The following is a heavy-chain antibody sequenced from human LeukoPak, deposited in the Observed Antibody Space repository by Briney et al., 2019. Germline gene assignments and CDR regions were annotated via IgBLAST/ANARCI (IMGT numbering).Heavy chain of an antibody. CDR3: VRERYHGSGAPKFYF. J-gene: IGHJ4*02. D-gene: IGHD3-10*01. CDR2: ISGSGSYI. CDR1: GFTFSDYS. Sequence: GGSLRLSCAASGFTFSDYSMNWVRQTPRKGLEWVSCISGSGSYIYYADSVKGRFTISRDNAKNSLNLQVNSLRAEDTAVYYCVRERYHGSGAPKFYFWGQGTLVTVSS. V-gene: IGHV3-21*01.